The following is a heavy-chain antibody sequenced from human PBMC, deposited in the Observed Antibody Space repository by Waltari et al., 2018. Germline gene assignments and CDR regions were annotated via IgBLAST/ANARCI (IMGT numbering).Heavy chain of an antibody. Sequence: QVQLVQSGAEVKKPGSSVKVSCKASGGTFSSYAISWVRQAPGQGLEWMGGIIPIFGTANYAENVHGRVTITTDESTSTAYMELSSLRSEDTAVYYCARDTLYCSGGSCSYDAFDIWGQGTMVTVSS. V-gene: IGHV1-69*05. CDR2: IIPIFGTA. D-gene: IGHD2-15*01. J-gene: IGHJ3*02. CDR1: GGTFSSYA. CDR3: ARDTLYCSGGSCSYDAFDI.